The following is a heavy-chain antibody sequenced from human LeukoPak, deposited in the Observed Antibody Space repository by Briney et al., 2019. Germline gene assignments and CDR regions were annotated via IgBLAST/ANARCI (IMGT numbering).Heavy chain of an antibody. D-gene: IGHD4-17*01. CDR2: ISYDGSNK. Sequence: GGSLRLSCAASGFTFSSYGMHWVRQAPGKGLEWVAVISYDGSNKYYADSVKGRFTISRDNSKNTLYLQMNSLRAEDTAVYYCAKDRLGLAGDLYGDYGPFDYWGQGTLVTVS. V-gene: IGHV3-30*18. CDR1: GFTFSSYG. CDR3: AKDRLGLAGDLYGDYGPFDY. J-gene: IGHJ4*02.